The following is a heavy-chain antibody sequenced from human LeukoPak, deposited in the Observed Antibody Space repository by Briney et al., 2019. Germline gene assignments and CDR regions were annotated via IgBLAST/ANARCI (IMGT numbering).Heavy chain of an antibody. CDR2: ISSDGTYT. D-gene: IGHD2/OR15-2a*01. V-gene: IGHV3-74*01. CDR1: GFTFSSHL. CDR3: VSFYETY. J-gene: IGHJ4*02. Sequence: GGSLRLSCAASGFTFSSHLMHWVRQAPGKGLVWVSRISSDGTYTNYADSVKGRFTISKDNAKNTVYLQMNSLRAEDTAVYYCVSFYETYWGRGTLVTVSS.